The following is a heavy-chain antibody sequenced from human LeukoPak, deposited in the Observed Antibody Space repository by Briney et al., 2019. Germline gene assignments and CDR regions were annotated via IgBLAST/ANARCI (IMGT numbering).Heavy chain of an antibody. V-gene: IGHV4-39*07. Sequence: SETLSLTCTVSGGSISRSSYYWGGIRQPPGKGLEWLGSIYYSGSTYYNPSLKSRVTISVDTSKNQFSLKLRSVTAADTAVYYCARRVFRGSFYDYWGQGTLVTVSS. CDR3: ARRVFRGSFYDY. CDR1: GGSISRSSYY. J-gene: IGHJ4*02. D-gene: IGHD1-26*01. CDR2: IYYSGST.